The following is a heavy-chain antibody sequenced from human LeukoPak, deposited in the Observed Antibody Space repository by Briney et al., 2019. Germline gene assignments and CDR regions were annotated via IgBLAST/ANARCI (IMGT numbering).Heavy chain of an antibody. CDR1: GAPINSGANS. CDR2: TYSSGRD. CDR3: ARDPLVRGMRASGFGF. Sequence: SETLSLTCSVSGAPINSGANSWSWIRQPPGKGLEWLGYTYSSGRDYYNPSLKSRLTISVDASKNQFSLKLNSVTAADSAVYFCARDPLVRGMRASGFGFWGQGIQVTVSS. D-gene: IGHD3-10*01. V-gene: IGHV4-30-4*01. J-gene: IGHJ4*01.